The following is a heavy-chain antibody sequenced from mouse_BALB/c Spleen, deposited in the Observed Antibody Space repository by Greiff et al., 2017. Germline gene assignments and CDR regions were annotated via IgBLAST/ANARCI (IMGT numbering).Heavy chain of an antibody. CDR3: ALVPDFDY. V-gene: IGHV14-3*02. D-gene: IGHD6-2*01. J-gene: IGHJ2*01. Sequence: EVKLMESGAELVKPGASVKLSCTASGFNIKDTYMHWVKQRPEQGLEWIGRIDPANGNTKYDPKFQGKATITADTSSNTAYLQLSSLTSEDTAVYYCALVPDFDYWGQGTTLTVSS. CDR2: IDPANGNT. CDR1: GFNIKDTY.